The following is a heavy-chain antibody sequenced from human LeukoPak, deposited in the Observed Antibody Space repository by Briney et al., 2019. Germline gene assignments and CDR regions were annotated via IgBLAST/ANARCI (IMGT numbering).Heavy chain of an antibody. CDR3: ASPGIVAAGTDRGFDY. Sequence: KPSETLSLTCTVSGGSISGYYWTWIRQPPGKGLEWIGYIYYSGNTNYNPSLKSRVTISVDTSKNQFSLRLSSVTAADTAVYYCASPGIVAAGTDRGFDYWGQGTLVTVSS. D-gene: IGHD6-13*01. J-gene: IGHJ4*02. V-gene: IGHV4-59*01. CDR1: GGSISGYY. CDR2: IYYSGNT.